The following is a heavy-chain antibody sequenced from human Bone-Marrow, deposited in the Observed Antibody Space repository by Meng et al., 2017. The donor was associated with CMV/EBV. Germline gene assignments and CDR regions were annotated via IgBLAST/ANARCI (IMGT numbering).Heavy chain of an antibody. D-gene: IGHD3-3*01. CDR2: IKQDGSET. Sequence: GGSLRLSCAASGFTFTSYLMSWVRQAPGKGLEWIANIKQDGSETYYEDSVKGRFTISRDNTKNSLYLQMNSLRVDDTAVYYCAREEGDFWGQGTLVTVSS. V-gene: IGHV3-7*01. J-gene: IGHJ4*02. CDR3: AREEGDF. CDR1: GFTFTSYL.